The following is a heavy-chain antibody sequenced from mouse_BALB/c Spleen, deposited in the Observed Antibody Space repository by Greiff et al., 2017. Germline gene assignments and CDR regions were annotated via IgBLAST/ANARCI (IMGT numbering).Heavy chain of an antibody. CDR3: ARGEDYDYAMDY. CDR2: INPSTGYT. V-gene: IGHV1-7*01. J-gene: IGHJ4*01. Sequence: QVQLQQSGAELAKPGASVKMSCKASGYTFTSYWMHWVKQRPGQGLEWIGYINPSTGYTEYNQKFKDKATLTADKSSSTAYMQLSSLTSEDSAVYYCARGEDYDYAMDYWGQGTSVTVSS. D-gene: IGHD1-1*01. CDR1: GYTFTSYW.